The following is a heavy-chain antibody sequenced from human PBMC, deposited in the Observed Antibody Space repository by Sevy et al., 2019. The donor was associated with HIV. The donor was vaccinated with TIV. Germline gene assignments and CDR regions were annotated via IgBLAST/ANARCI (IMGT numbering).Heavy chain of an antibody. D-gene: IGHD4-17*01. CDR2: IKQDGSEK. V-gene: IGHV3-7*03. J-gene: IGHJ4*02. Sequence: GWSLRLSCAASGFTFSSYWMSWVRQAPGKGLEWVANIKQDGSEKYYVDSVKGRFTISRDNAKNSLPLQMNSLRAEDTAVYYCARDFTHYLTVTTAHDFDYWGQGTLVTVSS. CDR3: ARDFTHYLTVTTAHDFDY. CDR1: GFTFSSYW.